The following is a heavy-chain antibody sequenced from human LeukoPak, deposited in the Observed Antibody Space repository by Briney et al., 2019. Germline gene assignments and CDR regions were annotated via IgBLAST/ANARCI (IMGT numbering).Heavy chain of an antibody. J-gene: IGHJ4*02. CDR1: GGSFSGYY. V-gene: IGHV4-34*01. CDR3: ARALPSSSDPFDY. D-gene: IGHD6-6*01. Sequence: SETLSLTCAVYGGSFSGYYWSWIRQPPGKGPEWIGEINHSGSTNYNPSLKSRVTISVDTSKNQFSLKLSSVTAADTAVYYCARALPSSSDPFDYWGQGTPVTVSS. CDR2: INHSGST.